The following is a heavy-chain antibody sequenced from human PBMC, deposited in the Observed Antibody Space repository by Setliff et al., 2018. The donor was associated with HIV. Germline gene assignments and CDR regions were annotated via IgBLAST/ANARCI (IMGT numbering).Heavy chain of an antibody. V-gene: IGHV4-30-4*08. CDR3: ARGTTIFGVDTEWTSRYFDY. Sequence: KASETLSLTCTVSGGSISSGDYYWSWIRQPPGKGLEWIGYIYYSGSTYYNPSLKSRVTISIDTSKNQFSLKLSSVTAADTAVYFCARGTTIFGVDTEWTSRYFDYWGQGMLVTVSS. CDR2: IYYSGST. CDR1: GGSISSGDYY. J-gene: IGHJ4*02. D-gene: IGHD3-3*01.